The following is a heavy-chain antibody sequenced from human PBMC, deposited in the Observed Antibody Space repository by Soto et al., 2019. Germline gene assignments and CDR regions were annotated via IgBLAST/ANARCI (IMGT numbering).Heavy chain of an antibody. V-gene: IGHV3-21*01. CDR3: ARAQLELRPYYYYYMDV. Sequence: PGGSLRLSCAASGFTFSSYSMNWVRQAPGKGLEWVSSISSSSSYIYYADSVKGRFTISRDNAKNSLYLQMNSLRAEDTAVYYCARAQLELRPYYYYYMDVWGKGTTVTVSS. CDR1: GFTFSSYS. J-gene: IGHJ6*03. D-gene: IGHD1-7*01. CDR2: ISSSSSYI.